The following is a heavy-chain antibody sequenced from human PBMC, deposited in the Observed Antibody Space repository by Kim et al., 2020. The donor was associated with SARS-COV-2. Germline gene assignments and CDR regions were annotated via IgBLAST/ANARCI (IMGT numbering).Heavy chain of an antibody. CDR3: AKFIDYGDSLQCYLDF. D-gene: IGHD4-17*01. CDR2: ISASGATP. J-gene: IGHJ2*01. Sequence: GGSLRLSCAASGFTFSSYAMSWVRQAPEKGLEWVSGISASGATPYYAASVKGRFTISRDNSKNTLYLQMTSLRAEDTAVYYCAKFIDYGDSLQCYLDFWG. CDR1: GFTFSSYA. V-gene: IGHV3-23*01.